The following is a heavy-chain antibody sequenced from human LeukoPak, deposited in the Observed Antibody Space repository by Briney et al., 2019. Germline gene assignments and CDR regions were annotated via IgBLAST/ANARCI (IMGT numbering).Heavy chain of an antibody. CDR3: ARDKAGRPYYYYMDV. J-gene: IGHJ6*03. CDR1: GGSFSGYY. V-gene: IGHV4-34*01. CDR2: INHSGST. Sequence: SETLSLTCAVYGGSFSGYYWSWIRQPPGKGLEWIGEINHSGSTNYDPSLKSRVTISVDTSKNQFSLKLSSVTAADTAVYYCARDKAGRPYYYYMDVWGKGTTVTVSS.